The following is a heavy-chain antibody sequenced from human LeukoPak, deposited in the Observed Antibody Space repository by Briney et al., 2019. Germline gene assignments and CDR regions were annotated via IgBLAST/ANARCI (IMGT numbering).Heavy chain of an antibody. V-gene: IGHV4-4*07. Sequence: SETLSLTCTVSGGSISSYYWSWIRQPAGKGLEWIGRIYTSGSTNYNPSLKSRVTMSVDTSKNQFSLKLSSVTAADTAVYYCARDTYYYDSSGCYFDYWGQGTLVTVSS. CDR2: IYTSGST. CDR1: GGSISSYY. CDR3: ARDTYYYDSSGCYFDY. D-gene: IGHD3-22*01. J-gene: IGHJ4*02.